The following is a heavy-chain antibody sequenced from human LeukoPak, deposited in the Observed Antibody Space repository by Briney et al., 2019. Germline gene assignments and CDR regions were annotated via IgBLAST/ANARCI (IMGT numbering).Heavy chain of an antibody. D-gene: IGHD1-7*01. CDR3: ATGNYNRPFDY. V-gene: IGHV3-23*01. CDR2: ISGSGGST. Sequence: GGSLRLSCVASGFSFNNYAMSWVRQAPGKGLEWVSGISGSGGSTYYADSVKGRFTISRDNTKNTLYLQLNSLRAEDTAVYYCATGNYNRPFDYWGQGTLVTVSS. CDR1: GFSFNNYA. J-gene: IGHJ4*02.